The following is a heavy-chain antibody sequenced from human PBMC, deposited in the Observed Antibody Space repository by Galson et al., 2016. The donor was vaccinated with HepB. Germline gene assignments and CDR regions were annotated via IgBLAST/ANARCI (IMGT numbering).Heavy chain of an antibody. Sequence: SLRLSCAASEFTFDDYAMHWVRQAPGKGLEWVSGINWNSGSSGYADYVKGRFTVSRDNAKNSLYLQMNSLRAEDTAFYFCAKDYRSGWFGAGGFEHWGQGTLVTVSS. J-gene: IGHJ4*02. CDR1: EFTFDDYA. CDR3: AKDYRSGWFGAGGFEH. V-gene: IGHV3-9*01. CDR2: INWNSGSS. D-gene: IGHD6-19*01.